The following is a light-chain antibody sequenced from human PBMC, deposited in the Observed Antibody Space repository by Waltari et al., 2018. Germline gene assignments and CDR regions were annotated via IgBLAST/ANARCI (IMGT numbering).Light chain of an antibody. CDR3: QQYKDLPRT. CDR1: QDISIY. CDR2: DAS. V-gene: IGKV1-33*01. Sequence: DIQMTQSPSSMSPSVGDRVSITCQASQDISIYLSWYQQKPGTAPKVLIYDASNLDTGVPARFTGSRSGTDFTFTISSLHPEDIATYYCQQYKDLPRTFGQGTKVEIK. J-gene: IGKJ1*01.